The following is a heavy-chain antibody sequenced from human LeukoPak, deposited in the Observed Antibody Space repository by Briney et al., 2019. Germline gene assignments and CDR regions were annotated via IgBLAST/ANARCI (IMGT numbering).Heavy chain of an antibody. CDR3: AKPYYYDSSGYYYYYYMDV. CDR2: ISGRGGST. J-gene: IGHJ6*03. V-gene: IGHV3-23*01. Sequence: GGSLRLSCAASGFTFSSYAMSWVRQAPGKGLEGVSAISGRGGSTYYADSVKGRFTISRDNSKKTLYMQMNSLRAEDTAVYYCAKPYYYDSSGYYYYYYMDVWGKGTTVTVSS. CDR1: GFTFSSYA. D-gene: IGHD3-22*01.